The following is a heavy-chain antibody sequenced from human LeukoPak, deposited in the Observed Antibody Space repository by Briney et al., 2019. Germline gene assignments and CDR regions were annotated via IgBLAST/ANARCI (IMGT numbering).Heavy chain of an antibody. CDR1: GYTFTGYY. V-gene: IGHV1-2*02. Sequence: GASVKVSCKASGYTFTGYYMHWVRQAPGQGLEWMGWINPNSGGTNYAQKFQGRVTMTRDTSISTAYMELSRLRSDDTAVYYCARDLPYDYVWGSYPADYWGQGTLVTVSS. CDR3: ARDLPYDYVWGSYPADY. D-gene: IGHD3-16*02. J-gene: IGHJ4*02. CDR2: INPNSGGT.